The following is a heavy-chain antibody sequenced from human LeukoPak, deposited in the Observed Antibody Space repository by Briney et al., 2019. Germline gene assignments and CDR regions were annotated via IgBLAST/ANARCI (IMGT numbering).Heavy chain of an antibody. V-gene: IGHV3-7*01. D-gene: IGHD1-7*01. J-gene: IGHJ4*02. CDR3: AKDRVWNSLDS. Sequence: PGGSLRLSCAASGFTFSTYWMSWVRQAPGKGLEWVANIKQDGSEKYYVDSVKGRFTISRDNAKNSLYLQMNSLKNEDTAVYYCAKDRVWNSLDSWGQGTLVTVPS. CDR1: GFTFSTYW. CDR2: IKQDGSEK.